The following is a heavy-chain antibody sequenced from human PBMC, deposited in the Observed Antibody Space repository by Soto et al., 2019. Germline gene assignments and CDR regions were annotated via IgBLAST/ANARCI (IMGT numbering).Heavy chain of an antibody. CDR2: MNPNSGNT. CDR3: VWSSGYDFDY. V-gene: IGHV1-8*01. D-gene: IGHD3-22*01. J-gene: IGHJ4*02. CDR1: GYTLTSYD. Sequence: ASVNVSCKASGYTLTSYDINWVRQATGQGLEWMGWMNPNSGNTGYAQKFQGRVTMTRNTSISTAYMELSSLRSEDTAVYYCVWSSGYDFDYWGQGTLVTVSS.